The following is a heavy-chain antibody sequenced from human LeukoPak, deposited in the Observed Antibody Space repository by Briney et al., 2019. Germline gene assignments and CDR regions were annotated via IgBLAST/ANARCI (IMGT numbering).Heavy chain of an antibody. CDR1: GFTFSSYW. V-gene: IGHV3-30*18. Sequence: GGSLRLSCAASGFTFSSYWMHWVRQAPGKELEWVAVISNDGSNKYYADSVKGRFTTSRDNSENTLYLQMNSLRAEDTAVYYCAKETGRWELEWGQGTLVTVSS. CDR3: AKETGRWELE. J-gene: IGHJ4*02. D-gene: IGHD1-26*01. CDR2: ISNDGSNK.